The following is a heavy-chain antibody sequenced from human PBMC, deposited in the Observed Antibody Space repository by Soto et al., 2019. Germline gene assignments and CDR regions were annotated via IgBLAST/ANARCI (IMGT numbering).Heavy chain of an antibody. CDR1: GGTFSSYA. D-gene: IGHD3-3*01. CDR3: ARDMSEITILPGEDY. V-gene: IGHV1-69*12. CDR2: IIPIFGTA. Sequence: QVQLVQSGAEVKKPGSSVKVSCKASGGTFSSYAISWVRQAPGQGLEWMGGIIPIFGTANYAQKFQGRVTTPAAGSTSPAYLELGRLRSEDTAVYYCARDMSEITILPGEDYWGQGTLVTVSS. J-gene: IGHJ4*02.